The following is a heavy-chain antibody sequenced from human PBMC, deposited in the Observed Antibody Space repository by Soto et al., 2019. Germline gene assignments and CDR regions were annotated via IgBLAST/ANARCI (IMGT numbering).Heavy chain of an antibody. Sequence: QVQLVQSGAEVKKPGASVKVSCKASGYTFTIYYIHWMRQAPGQGLEWVGWINPNTGGTNYAQNLQDRVTMSSDTSISTVYLELTSLRSDDSAVYFCARDSGLDSSGWPTEYFHLWGQGTLVTVSS. V-gene: IGHV1-2*02. CDR1: GYTFTIYY. CDR3: ARDSGLDSSGWPTEYFHL. J-gene: IGHJ1*01. CDR2: INPNTGGT. D-gene: IGHD6-19*01.